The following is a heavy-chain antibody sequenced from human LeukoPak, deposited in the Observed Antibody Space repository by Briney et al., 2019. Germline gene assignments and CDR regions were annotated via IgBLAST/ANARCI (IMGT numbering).Heavy chain of an antibody. J-gene: IGHJ6*03. CDR1: GVTFSDYS. Sequence: PGGSLRLSCAASGVTFSDYSMNWIRQSPGKGLERLSYISARGGTKYYADSVKGRFIVSRDNAQNSVYLQMNNLRAEDTAVYYCARSGLKLGAYYYYMDVWGKGTTATVSS. CDR3: ARSGLKLGAYYYYMDV. D-gene: IGHD3-10*01. V-gene: IGHV3-11*04. CDR2: ISARGGTK.